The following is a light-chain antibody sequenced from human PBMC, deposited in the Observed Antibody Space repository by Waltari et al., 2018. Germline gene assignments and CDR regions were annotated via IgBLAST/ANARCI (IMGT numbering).Light chain of an antibody. CDR1: SSDVGAYNY. CDR2: DVS. J-gene: IGLJ2*01. CDR3: SSFTSSSTVL. V-gene: IGLV2-14*03. Sequence: QSALTQAASVSGSPGQSITISCTGTSSDVGAYNYVSWYQQHPGKAPKLMIYDVSNRPSGVSNRFSGSKSGTTASLTISGLQAEDEADYYCSSFTSSSTVLFGGGTRLSVL.